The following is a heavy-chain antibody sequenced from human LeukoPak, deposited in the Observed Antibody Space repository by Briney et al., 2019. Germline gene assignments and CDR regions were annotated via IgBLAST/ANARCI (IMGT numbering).Heavy chain of an antibody. D-gene: IGHD3-16*01. J-gene: IGHJ5*02. Sequence: SETLSLTCTVPGDSVISGDYRWTWIRQPPGKGLEWIGYTYFTGSTYFNPSLKRRVAISIDTSKNQFSLKLNSVTAADTAVYYCARHYGPWGQGTLVTVSS. CDR2: TYFTGST. CDR1: GDSVISGDYR. CDR3: ARHYGP. V-gene: IGHV4-30-4*01.